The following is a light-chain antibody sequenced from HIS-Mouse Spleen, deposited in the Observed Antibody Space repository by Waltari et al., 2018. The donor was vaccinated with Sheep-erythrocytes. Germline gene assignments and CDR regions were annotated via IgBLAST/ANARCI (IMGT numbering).Light chain of an antibody. V-gene: IGLV2-11*01. J-gene: IGLJ3*02. CDR2: DVS. CDR3: CSYAGSYTWV. CDR1: SSDVGGYNY. Sequence: QSALTQPPSASGSPGQSVTISCTGTSSDVGGYNYVSWYQQHPGKAPKLMIYDVSKRPSGVPDRFSGSKSGNTASLTSSGLQAEDEADYYCCSYAGSYTWVFGGGTKLTVL.